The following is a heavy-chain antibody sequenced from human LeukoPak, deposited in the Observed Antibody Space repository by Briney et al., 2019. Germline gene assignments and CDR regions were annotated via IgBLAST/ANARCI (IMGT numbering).Heavy chain of an antibody. CDR2: IYYSGST. J-gene: IGHJ4*02. CDR3: ARAGIAVAGRVDY. D-gene: IGHD6-19*01. V-gene: IGHV4-39*07. CDR1: GGSISSSSYY. Sequence: SETLSLTCTVSGGSISSSSYYWGWIRQPPGKGLEWIGSIYYSGSTNYNPSLKSRVTISVDTSKNQFSLKLSSVTAADTAVYYCARAGIAVAGRVDYWGQGTLVTVSS.